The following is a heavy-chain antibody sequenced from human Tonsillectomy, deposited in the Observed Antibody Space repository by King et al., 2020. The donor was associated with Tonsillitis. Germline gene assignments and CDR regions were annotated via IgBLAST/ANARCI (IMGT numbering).Heavy chain of an antibody. CDR1: GVSISSFY. Sequence: VQLQESGPGLVKPSETLSLTCTVSGVSISSFYWSWIRQPPGKGLEWIGYIYYSGSTTYSPSLRSRVTISVDTSKNQVSLKLNSVTAADSAVYYWARGLSMITFGGVISIDAFDIWGQGTMVTVSS. J-gene: IGHJ3*02. D-gene: IGHD3-16*02. CDR3: ARGLSMITFGGVISIDAFDI. CDR2: IYYSGST. V-gene: IGHV4-59*01.